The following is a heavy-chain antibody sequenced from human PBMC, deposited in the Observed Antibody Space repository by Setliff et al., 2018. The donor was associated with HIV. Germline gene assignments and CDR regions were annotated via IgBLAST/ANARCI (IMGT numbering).Heavy chain of an antibody. Sequence: SETLSLTCTVSGYSISSHYWSWIRQPPGRELEWIGYIFSSGSTTYNPSLKSRVTISIDTSKNQFSLKVSPVTAADTAVYYCARGWEWGAPLDYWGQGTLVTVSS. J-gene: IGHJ4*02. V-gene: IGHV4-59*11. CDR3: ARGWEWGAPLDY. D-gene: IGHD1-26*01. CDR1: GYSISSHY. CDR2: IFSSGST.